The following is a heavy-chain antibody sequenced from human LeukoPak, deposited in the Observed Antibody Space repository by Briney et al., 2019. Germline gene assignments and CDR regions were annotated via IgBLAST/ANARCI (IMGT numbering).Heavy chain of an antibody. Sequence: GGSLRLSCAASGFTFSSSAMSWVRQAPGKGLEWVAAISDTGRLSYCADSVNGRFTISRDNSKNTLSLQLNSLRAGDTAVYYCAKNGGDRSDWYLDSWGQGTLVTVSS. V-gene: IGHV3-23*01. J-gene: IGHJ4*02. CDR2: ISDTGRLS. CDR3: AKNGGDRSDWYLDS. CDR1: GFTFSSSA. D-gene: IGHD6-19*01.